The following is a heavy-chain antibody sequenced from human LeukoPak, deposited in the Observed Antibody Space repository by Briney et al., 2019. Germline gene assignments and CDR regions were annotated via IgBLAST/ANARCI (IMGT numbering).Heavy chain of an antibody. J-gene: IGHJ3*02. V-gene: IGHV4-34*01. D-gene: IGHD3-9*01. CDR2: INHSGST. CDR3: ARARYVNSIYAFDI. CDR1: GVSFSGYY. Sequence: SETLSHTCAVYGVSFSGYYWSWIRRPPGKGLEWIGEINHSGSTNYSPSLKSRVTIFGDTSKNQFFLKLSSVTAADTAMYYCARARYVNSIYAFDIWGQGTLVTVSS.